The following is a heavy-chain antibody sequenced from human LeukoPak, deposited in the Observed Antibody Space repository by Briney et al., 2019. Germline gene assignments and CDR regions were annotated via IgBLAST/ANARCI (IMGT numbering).Heavy chain of an antibody. Sequence: GGSLRLSCAASGFTFSSYAMHWVRQAPGKGLEWVAVISYDGSNKYYADSVKGRFTISRDNSRNTLYLQMNSLRAEDTAVYYCARALKWELLQGSGYWGQGTLVTVPS. D-gene: IGHD1-26*01. V-gene: IGHV3-30*04. CDR2: ISYDGSNK. CDR3: ARALKWELLQGSGY. CDR1: GFTFSSYA. J-gene: IGHJ4*02.